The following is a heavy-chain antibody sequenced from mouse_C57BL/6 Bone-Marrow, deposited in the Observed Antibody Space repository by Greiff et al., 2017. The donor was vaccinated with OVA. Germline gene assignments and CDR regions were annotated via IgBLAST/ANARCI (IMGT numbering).Heavy chain of an antibody. D-gene: IGHD3-1*01. CDR3: AREGAVGGFAY. Sequence: VKLMESGAELARPGASVKLSCKASGYTFTSYGISWVKQRTGQGLEWIGEIYPRSGNTYYNEKFKGKATLTADKSSSTAYMELRSLTSEDSAVYFCAREGAVGGFAYWGQGTLVTVSA. CDR2: IYPRSGNT. J-gene: IGHJ3*01. CDR1: GYTFTSYG. V-gene: IGHV1-81*01.